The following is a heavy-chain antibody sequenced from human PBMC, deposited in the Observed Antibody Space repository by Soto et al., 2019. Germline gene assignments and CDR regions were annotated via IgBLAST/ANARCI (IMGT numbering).Heavy chain of an antibody. D-gene: IGHD4-17*01. CDR3: ARDLYCDYGR. J-gene: IGHJ4*02. V-gene: IGHV3-33*01. CDR1: GFTFSSYG. Sequence: QVQLVESGGGVVQPGRSLRLSCAASGFTFSSYGMHWVRQAPGKGLEWVAVIWYDGSNQYYADSVKGRFTISRDNSKNSLYLHMNSLRAEDTAVYYCARDLYCDYGRWGQGTLVTVSS. CDR2: IWYDGSNQ.